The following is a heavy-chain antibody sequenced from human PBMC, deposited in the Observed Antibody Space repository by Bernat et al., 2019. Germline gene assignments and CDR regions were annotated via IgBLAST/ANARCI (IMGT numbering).Heavy chain of an antibody. CDR2: MYYTGSA. D-gene: IGHD4-11*01. V-gene: IGHV4-39*01. J-gene: IGHJ4*02. CDR3: ARLSHDYTNFDGHFDY. CDR1: GGPISSSHYY. Sequence: QLQLQESGPGLVKPSETLSLTCTVSGGPISSSHYYWGWIRQPPGKGLEWVVSMYYTGSAYYNPSLRSRVTISVDTSKNQFSLKLTSVTAADTAVYYCARLSHDYTNFDGHFDYWGQGALVTVSS.